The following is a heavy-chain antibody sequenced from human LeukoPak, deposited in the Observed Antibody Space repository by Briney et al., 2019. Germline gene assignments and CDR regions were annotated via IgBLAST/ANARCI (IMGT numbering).Heavy chain of an antibody. J-gene: IGHJ6*02. CDR3: ARDGRYCIITSCYGYYGMDV. D-gene: IGHD2-2*01. CDR1: GFTVSSNY. Sequence: GESLKISCAASGFTVSSNYMSWVRQAPGKGLEWVSVIYSGGSTYYADSVKGRFTISRQNSKNTVDLQMNSLRPEDTAVYYCARDGRYCIITSCYGYYGMDVWGQGTTVTVSS. V-gene: IGHV3-53*04. CDR2: IYSGGST.